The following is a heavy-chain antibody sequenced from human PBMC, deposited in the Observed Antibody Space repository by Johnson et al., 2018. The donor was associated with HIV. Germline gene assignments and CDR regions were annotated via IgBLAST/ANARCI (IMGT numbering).Heavy chain of an antibody. CDR2: IYSGGST. J-gene: IGHJ3*02. CDR1: GFTVSSNY. V-gene: IGHV3-66*01. Sequence: VQLVESGGGLVQPGGSLRLSCAASGFTVSSNYMSWVRQAPGKGLEWVSVIYSGGSTYYADSVKGRFTISRDNSKNTLYLQMNSLRAEDTAVYYCARDLPSTMIVVVIQPRDAVDIWGQGTMVTVSS. D-gene: IGHD3-22*01. CDR3: ARDLPSTMIVVVIQPRDAVDI.